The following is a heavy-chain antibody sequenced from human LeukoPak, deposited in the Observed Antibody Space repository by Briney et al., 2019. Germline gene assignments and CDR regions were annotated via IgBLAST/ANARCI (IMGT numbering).Heavy chain of an antibody. CDR2: IRGSGGST. Sequence: GGSLRLSCAASGFTFSNYAMSWVRQAPVKGLEWVSAIRGSGGSTYYADSVKGRFTISRDNSKNTLYLQMNSLRAEDTAVYYCAKPADRGTTDPYFDYWGQGTLVTVSS. CDR1: GFTFSNYA. V-gene: IGHV3-23*01. CDR3: AKPADRGTTDPYFDY. J-gene: IGHJ4*02. D-gene: IGHD2/OR15-2a*01.